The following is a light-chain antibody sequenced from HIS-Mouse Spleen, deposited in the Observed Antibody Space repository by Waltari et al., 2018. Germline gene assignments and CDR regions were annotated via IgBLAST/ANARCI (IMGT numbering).Light chain of an antibody. CDR2: EDS. CDR3: YSTDSSGNHE. J-gene: IGLJ3*02. Sequence: SYELTQPPSVSVSPGQTARITCPGDALPKNYAYWYQQKSGQAPVLVIYEDSKRPSGIPERFSGSSSGTMATLTISGAQVEDEADYYCYSTDSSGNHEFGGGTKLTVL. V-gene: IGLV3-10*01. CDR1: ALPKNY.